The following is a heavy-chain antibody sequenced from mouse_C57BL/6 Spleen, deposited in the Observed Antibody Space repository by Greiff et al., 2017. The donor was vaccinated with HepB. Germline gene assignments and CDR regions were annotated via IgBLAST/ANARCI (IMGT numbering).Heavy chain of an antibody. CDR3: ARNGYYAMDY. CDR1: GYTFTSYW. V-gene: IGHV1-55*01. Sequence: QVQLQQPGAELVKPGASVKMSCKASGYTFTSYWITWVKQRPGQGLEWIGDIYPGSGSTNYNEKLKSKATRTVDTSSSTAYMQLSSLTSEDSAVYYCARNGYYAMDYWGQGTSVTVSS. CDR2: IYPGSGST. J-gene: IGHJ4*01.